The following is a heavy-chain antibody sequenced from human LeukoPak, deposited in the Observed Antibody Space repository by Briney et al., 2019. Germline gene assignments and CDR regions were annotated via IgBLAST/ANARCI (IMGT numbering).Heavy chain of an antibody. Sequence: ASVKVSCKVSGYTLTELSTHWVRQAPGKGLEWMGGFDPEDGETIYAQKFQGRVTMTEDTSTDTAYMELSSLRSEDTAVYYCATAKSSGYYYRPSDWFDPWGQGTLVTVSS. CDR1: GYTLTELS. D-gene: IGHD3-22*01. J-gene: IGHJ5*02. V-gene: IGHV1-24*01. CDR2: FDPEDGET. CDR3: ATAKSSGYYYRPSDWFDP.